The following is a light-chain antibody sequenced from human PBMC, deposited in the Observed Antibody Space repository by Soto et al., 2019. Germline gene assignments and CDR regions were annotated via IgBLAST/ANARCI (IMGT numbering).Light chain of an antibody. CDR1: RIDVGKYDY. Sequence: QSALTQPPSASGSPGPSVTISCTGPRIDVGKYDYFSWFQHHRAKAPKLIIYEVSKRPSGGPDRFSGSKSGSTAYLTATGPKTEDAGAYYCNPYVGGSHVFGTGRKVAV. CDR2: EVS. J-gene: IGLJ1*01. CDR3: NPYVGGSHV. V-gene: IGLV2-8*01.